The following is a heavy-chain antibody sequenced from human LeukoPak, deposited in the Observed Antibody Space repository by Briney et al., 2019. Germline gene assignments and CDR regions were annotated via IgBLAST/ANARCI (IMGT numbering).Heavy chain of an antibody. D-gene: IGHD2-21*02. Sequence: SETLSLTCTVSGGSISSSSYYWGWIRQPPGKGLEWIGSIYYSGSTYYNPSLKSRVTISVDTFKNQFSLKLSSVTAADTAVYYCARDDPYCGGDCRDFDYWGQGTLVTVSS. CDR1: GGSISSSSYY. J-gene: IGHJ4*02. CDR3: ARDDPYCGGDCRDFDY. V-gene: IGHV4-39*07. CDR2: IYYSGST.